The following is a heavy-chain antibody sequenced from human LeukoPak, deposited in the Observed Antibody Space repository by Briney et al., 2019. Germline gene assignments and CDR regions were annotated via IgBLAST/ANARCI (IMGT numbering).Heavy chain of an antibody. J-gene: IGHJ4*02. D-gene: IGHD3-10*01. CDR1: GFTLSRHP. CDR3: ARGRWFGESFPAHFEY. CDR2: ISHDGGNK. Sequence: GGSLRLSCAASGFTLSRHPIFWVRQAPGKGLEWVAVISHDGGNKYYTDSVKGRFTVSRDNATNSLYLQMTTLRAEDTAVYYCARGRWFGESFPAHFEYWGQGTLVTVSS. V-gene: IGHV3-30*04.